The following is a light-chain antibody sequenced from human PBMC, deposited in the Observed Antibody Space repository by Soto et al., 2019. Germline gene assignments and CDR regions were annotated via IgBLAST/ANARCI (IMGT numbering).Light chain of an antibody. CDR2: EVS. CDR3: SSYTTRTTLYV. Sequence: SAVTQPASVSGSPGQSITISCTGTSSDVGSYNYVSWYQLHPGKAPKLMIYEVSNRPSGVSNRFSGSKSGDTASLTISGLQAEDEADYYCSSYTTRTTLYVFGTGTKV. CDR1: SSDVGSYNY. J-gene: IGLJ1*01. V-gene: IGLV2-14*01.